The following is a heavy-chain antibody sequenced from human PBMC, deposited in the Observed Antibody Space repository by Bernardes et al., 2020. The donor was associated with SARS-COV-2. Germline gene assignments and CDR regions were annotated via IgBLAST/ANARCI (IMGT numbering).Heavy chain of an antibody. Sequence: ASVKVSCKVSGYTLTEFSMHWVRQAPGKGLEWLGGFDPEHGKTMYAQKFQGRVTMTEDTSTDTAYMELSSLRSEDTAVYYCARDSTVSWFGTDSWGQGTLVTVSS. V-gene: IGHV1-24*01. CDR1: GYTLTEFS. D-gene: IGHD3-10*01. J-gene: IGHJ4*02. CDR2: FDPEHGKT. CDR3: ARDSTVSWFGTDS.